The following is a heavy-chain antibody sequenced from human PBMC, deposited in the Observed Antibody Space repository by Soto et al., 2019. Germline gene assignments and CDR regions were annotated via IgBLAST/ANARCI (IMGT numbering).Heavy chain of an antibody. CDR2: INAGNGNT. Sequence: GASVKVSCKASGYTFSNYGIHWVRQAPGQRLEWMGLINAGNGNTKYSQKFQGRVTLTRDTSASTAYMELSSLRSEDTAVYYCAKSPNPGSATPSYYGMDVWGLGTTVTVSS. J-gene: IGHJ6*02. CDR1: GYTFSNYG. CDR3: AKSPNPGSATPSYYGMDV. D-gene: IGHD2-15*01. V-gene: IGHV1-3*01.